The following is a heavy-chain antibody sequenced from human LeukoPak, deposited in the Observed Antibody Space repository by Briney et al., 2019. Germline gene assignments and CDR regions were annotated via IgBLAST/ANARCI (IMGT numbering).Heavy chain of an antibody. Sequence: PSETLSLTCTVSGGSVSSYEYYWGWIRQPPGKGLEWIGNTYYTGSTYYNPSLRSRVTMSVDTSKNQFSLKMSSVTAADTAVYYCARLSKGRYFDYIFDHWGQRTVVSVSS. CDR2: TYYTGST. CDR1: GGSVSSYEYY. V-gene: IGHV4-39*01. J-gene: IGHJ4*02. D-gene: IGHD3-9*01. CDR3: ARLSKGRYFDYIFDH.